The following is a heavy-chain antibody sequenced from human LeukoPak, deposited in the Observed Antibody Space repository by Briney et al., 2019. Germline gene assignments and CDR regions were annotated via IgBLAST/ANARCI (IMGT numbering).Heavy chain of an antibody. CDR3: ARVAYAFDI. CDR1: GFTFSSYT. Sequence: GGSLRLSCAASGFTFSSYTMNWVRQAPGKGLEWVSSLSSSSSYIYYADSMKGRFTISRDNAKNSLYLQMNSLRAEDTAVYYCARVAYAFDIWGQGTVVTVSS. V-gene: IGHV3-21*01. CDR2: LSSSSSYI. J-gene: IGHJ3*02.